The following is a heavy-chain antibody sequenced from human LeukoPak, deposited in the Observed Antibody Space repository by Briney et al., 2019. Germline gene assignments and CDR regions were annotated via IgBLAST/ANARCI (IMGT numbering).Heavy chain of an antibody. J-gene: IGHJ6*03. CDR1: GASISSSSFY. CDR2: IYYNGRT. CDR3: ARVRCSGGSCPYYYYYYYMDV. D-gene: IGHD2-15*01. Sequence: KASETLSLTCTVSGASISSSSFYWGWIRQPPGKGLEWIANIYYNGRTYYNPSLQSRVTISIDTSKNQFSLKLRFVTAADTAVYYCARVRCSGGSCPYYYYYYYMDVWGKGTTVTVSS. V-gene: IGHV4-39*07.